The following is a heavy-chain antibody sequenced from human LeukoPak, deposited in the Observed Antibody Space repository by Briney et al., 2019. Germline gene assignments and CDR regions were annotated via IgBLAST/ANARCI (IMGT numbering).Heavy chain of an antibody. CDR1: GFTFSSYS. D-gene: IGHD6-6*01. Sequence: PGGFLRLSCAASGFTFSSYSMNWVRQAPGKGLEWVSYISSSSNTIYYAVSVKGRFTISRDNAKNSLYLQMNSLRAEDTAVYYCAKLSYSSSSRDYWGQGTLVTVSS. V-gene: IGHV3-48*01. CDR2: ISSSSNTI. CDR3: AKLSYSSSSRDY. J-gene: IGHJ4*02.